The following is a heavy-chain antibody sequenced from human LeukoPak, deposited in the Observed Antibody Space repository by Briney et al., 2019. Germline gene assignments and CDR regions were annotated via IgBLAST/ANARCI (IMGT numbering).Heavy chain of an antibody. CDR2: IYYSWST. CDR3: AKSNGYGLIDI. V-gene: IGHV4-59*12. CDR1: GGSISSYH. D-gene: IGHD3-22*01. Sequence: SETLSLTCTVSGGSISSYHWSWIRQPPGKGLEWIGYIYYSWSTNYNPPLKSRVTISLDTSRNQFSLKLNSVTAADTAVYYCAKSNGYGLIDIWGQGTMVTVSS. J-gene: IGHJ3*02.